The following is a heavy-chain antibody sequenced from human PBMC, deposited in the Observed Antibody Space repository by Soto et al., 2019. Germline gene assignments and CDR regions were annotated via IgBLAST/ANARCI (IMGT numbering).Heavy chain of an antibody. V-gene: IGHV5-51*01. J-gene: IGHJ4*02. CDR2: IYPSDSDT. CDR3: ARGGVSTRTFDY. Sequence: GESRKISCKGSGDNFAGYWIALVRQMPGKGLELMGIIYPSDSDTRYRPSFQGQVTISADKSISSAYLQWSSLRASDTAMYYCARGGVSTRTFDYWGQGTPVTVSS. CDR1: GDNFAGYW. D-gene: IGHD3-3*01.